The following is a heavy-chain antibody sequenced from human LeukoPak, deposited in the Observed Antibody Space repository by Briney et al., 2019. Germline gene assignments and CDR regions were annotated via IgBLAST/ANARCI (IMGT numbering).Heavy chain of an antibody. CDR3: ARDSGGSLDY. V-gene: IGHV3-7*03. CDR1: GFTFSSYW. D-gene: IGHD2-15*01. CDR2: VKQGESEK. J-gene: IGHJ4*02. Sequence: GGSLRLSCVASGFTFSSYWMAWVRRAPGTGLEWVANVKQGESEKHYIDSVKGRFTISRDNAKNSVYLQMNSLRAEDTAVYYCARDSGGSLDYWGQGTLVSVSS.